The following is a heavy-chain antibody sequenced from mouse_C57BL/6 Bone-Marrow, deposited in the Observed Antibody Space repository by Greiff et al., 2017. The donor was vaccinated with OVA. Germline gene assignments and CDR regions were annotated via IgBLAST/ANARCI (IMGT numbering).Heavy chain of an antibody. CDR3: AREGYYGSRGSWFAY. V-gene: IGHV1-80*01. D-gene: IGHD1-1*01. J-gene: IGHJ3*01. CDR1: GYAFSSYW. Sequence: VMLVESGAELVKPGASVKISCKASGYAFSSYWMNWVKQRPGKGLEWIGQIYPGDGDTNYNGKFKGKATLTADKSSSTAYMQLSSLTSEDSAVYFCAREGYYGSRGSWFAYWGQGTLVTVSA. CDR2: IYPGDGDT.